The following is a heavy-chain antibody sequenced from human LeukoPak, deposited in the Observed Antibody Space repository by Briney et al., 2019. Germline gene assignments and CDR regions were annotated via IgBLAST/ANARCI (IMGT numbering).Heavy chain of an antibody. Sequence: SETLSLTCAVYGGSFSGYYWSWIRQPPGKGLEWIGEINHSGSTNYNPSLKSRVTISVDTSKNQFSLKLSSVTAADTAVYYCARDMRDGYNFYYYYYYYMDVWGKGTTVTVSS. V-gene: IGHV4-34*01. J-gene: IGHJ6*03. D-gene: IGHD5-24*01. CDR2: INHSGST. CDR1: GGSFSGYY. CDR3: ARDMRDGYNFYYYYYYYMDV.